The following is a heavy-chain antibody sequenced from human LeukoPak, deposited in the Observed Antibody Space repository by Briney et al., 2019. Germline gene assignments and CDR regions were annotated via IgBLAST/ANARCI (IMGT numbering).Heavy chain of an antibody. J-gene: IGHJ4*02. V-gene: IGHV3-9*01. CDR3: ARXEGYYDSSXYADY. CDR1: GFTFDEYA. D-gene: IGHD3-22*01. CDR2: ISWNSGSI. Sequence: PGGSLLLSCAASGFTFDEYAMHWVRQAPGKGLEWVSGISWNSGSIGYADSVKGRFTISRDNAKNSLYLQMNSLRAEDTAVYYCARXEGYYDSSXYADYWGQGTLVIVSS.